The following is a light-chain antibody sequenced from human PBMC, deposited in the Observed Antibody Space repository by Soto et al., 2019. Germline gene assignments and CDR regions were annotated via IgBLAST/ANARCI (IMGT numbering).Light chain of an antibody. CDR1: QSVSSNY. Sequence: EMVLTQSPGTLSLSPGDRATLSCRASQSVSSNYLAWYQQKPGQAPRLLIYGASTRATGIPARFSGSGSGTEFTLTINSLQSEDFAVYYCQQYRSLITFGQGTRLEIK. V-gene: IGKV3-20*01. CDR3: QQYRSLIT. J-gene: IGKJ5*01. CDR2: GAS.